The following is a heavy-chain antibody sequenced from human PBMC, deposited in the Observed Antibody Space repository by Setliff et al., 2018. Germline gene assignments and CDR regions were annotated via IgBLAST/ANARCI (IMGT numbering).Heavy chain of an antibody. J-gene: IGHJ5*02. D-gene: IGHD3-3*01. CDR1: GGSFSGYY. CDR3: ARGGPTLTSSRVLVVSSFDP. CDR2: INHSGST. Sequence: LSLTCAVYGGSFSGYYWSWIRQPPGKGLEWIGEINHSGSTNYNPSLKSRVTISVDTSKNQFSLKLSSVTAADTATYYCARGGPTLTSSRVLVVSSFDPWGQGSRVTVSS. V-gene: IGHV4-34*01.